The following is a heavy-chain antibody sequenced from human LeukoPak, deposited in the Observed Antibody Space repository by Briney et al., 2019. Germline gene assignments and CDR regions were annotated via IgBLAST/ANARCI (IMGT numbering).Heavy chain of an antibody. V-gene: IGHV1-69*01. J-gene: IGHJ5*02. CDR2: IIPIFGTA. Sequence: SVKVSCTASGGTFSSYAISWVRQAPGQGLEWMGGIIPIFGTANYAQKFQGRVTITADESTSTAYMELSSLRSEDTAVYYCARALMMVSRSYLFDPWGQGTLVTVSS. CDR3: ARALMMVSRSYLFDP. CDR1: GGTFSSYA. D-gene: IGHD3-22*01.